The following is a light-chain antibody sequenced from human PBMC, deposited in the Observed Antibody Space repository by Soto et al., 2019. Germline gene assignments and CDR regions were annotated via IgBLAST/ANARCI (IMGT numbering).Light chain of an antibody. CDR3: QRYNRWPLS. Sequence: SGLTQSPDSLAVSLGYSATINCNSGHNILYSSDNKNYLSWYQQKPGQTPKLLIYDASTRATGVPARFSGGGSGTEFTLTINSLQSEDFAVYYCQRYNRWPLSFGGGTKVDIK. J-gene: IGKJ4*01. CDR2: DAS. CDR1: HNILYSSDNKNY. V-gene: IGKV4-1*01.